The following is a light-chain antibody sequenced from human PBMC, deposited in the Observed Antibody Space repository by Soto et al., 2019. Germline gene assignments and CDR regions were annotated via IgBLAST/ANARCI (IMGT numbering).Light chain of an antibody. Sequence: EIVLTQSPGTLSLSPGERATLSCRASQSVSSSYLAWYQQKPGQPPRLLIYGASSRATGIPDRFSGSGSGTDFTLTISRLEPEHFAVYYCQQYGSSPYPFGKGTKLEIK. V-gene: IGKV3-20*01. CDR3: QQYGSSPYP. CDR1: QSVSSSY. CDR2: GAS. J-gene: IGKJ2*01.